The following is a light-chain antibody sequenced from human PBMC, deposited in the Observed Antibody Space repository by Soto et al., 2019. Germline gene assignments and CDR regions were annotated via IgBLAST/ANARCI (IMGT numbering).Light chain of an antibody. J-gene: IGKJ5*01. CDR2: TAS. CDR3: QQAYSFPIT. Sequence: DIQVTQSPSSVSASVGDRVTITCRASQDIAGFLAWYQHKPGRAPELLIRTASSLQSGVPSRFSGSGSGTDSTLTINSLQPEDSATYYCQQAYSFPITFGQGTRLEIK. V-gene: IGKV1D-12*01. CDR1: QDIAGF.